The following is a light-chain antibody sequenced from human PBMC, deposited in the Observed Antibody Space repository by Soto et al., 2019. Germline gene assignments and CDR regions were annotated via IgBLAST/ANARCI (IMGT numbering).Light chain of an antibody. V-gene: IGKV3-20*01. CDR1: QSFSSRY. CDR3: QQYGSSPYT. CDR2: GAS. J-gene: IGKJ2*01. Sequence: EIVLTQSPGTLSLSPGERATLSCRASQSFSSRYLAWYQQKPGQAPRLLIYGASNRATGIPDKFSGGGSGTAFTLTLSRLEPEDFAVYYCQQYGSSPYTFGLGTKLEIK.